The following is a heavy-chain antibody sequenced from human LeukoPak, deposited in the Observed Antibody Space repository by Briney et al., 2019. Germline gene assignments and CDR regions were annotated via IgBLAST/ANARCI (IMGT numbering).Heavy chain of an antibody. CDR2: ISGGTT. CDR3: SRGSGWLSVY. Sequence: KPGRSLRLSCTASGFTFGGYLMSWFRQAPGKGLEWVGFISGGTTEYAASVKGRFTISRDDYTSIAYLQMNSLTTEDTAVYYCSRGSGWLSVYWGQGTLVTVTS. CDR1: GFTFGGYL. V-gene: IGHV3-49*05. D-gene: IGHD6-19*01. J-gene: IGHJ4*02.